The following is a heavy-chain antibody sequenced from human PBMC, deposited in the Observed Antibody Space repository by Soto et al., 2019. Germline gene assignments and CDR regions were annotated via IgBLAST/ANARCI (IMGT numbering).Heavy chain of an antibody. D-gene: IGHD3-9*01. J-gene: IGHJ5*02. CDR2: ISAYNGNT. CDR3: ARDPRGFDILTRYVWFDP. CDR1: GYTFTSYG. V-gene: IGHV1-18*01. Sequence: QVQLVQSGAEVKKPGASVKVSCKASGYTFTSYGISWVRQAPGQGLEWMGWISAYNGNTNYAQKLQGRVTMATYTSTSTAYMELRSLRSDDTAVYYCARDPRGFDILTRYVWFDPWGQGTLVTVSS.